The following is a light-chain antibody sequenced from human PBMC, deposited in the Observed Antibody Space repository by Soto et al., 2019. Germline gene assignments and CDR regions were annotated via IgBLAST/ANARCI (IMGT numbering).Light chain of an antibody. J-gene: IGKJ3*01. V-gene: IGKV3-15*01. CDR2: DAP. Sequence: IVMPQSPATLSVSPGERATLSCKASQSFSTNLAWYQHTPCQAPRLLVYDAPISSTGIPARFSGGRSGTDFTLAISSVQSEDFAGYCGLQYAKWPPAFTFGPGTKVDIK. CDR3: LQYAKWPPAFT. CDR1: QSFSTN.